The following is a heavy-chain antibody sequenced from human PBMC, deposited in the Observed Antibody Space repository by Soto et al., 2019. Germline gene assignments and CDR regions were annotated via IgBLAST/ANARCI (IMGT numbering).Heavy chain of an antibody. Sequence: SETLSLTCTVSGGSISSSSYYWGWIRQPPGKGLEWIGSIYYSGSTYYNPSLKSRVTISVDTSKNQFSLKLSSVTAADTAVYYCARLSGYDYSNYPVFFDYWGQGTLVTVSS. CDR3: ARLSGYDYSNYPVFFDY. J-gene: IGHJ4*02. CDR1: GGSISSSSYY. D-gene: IGHD4-4*01. V-gene: IGHV4-39*01. CDR2: IYYSGST.